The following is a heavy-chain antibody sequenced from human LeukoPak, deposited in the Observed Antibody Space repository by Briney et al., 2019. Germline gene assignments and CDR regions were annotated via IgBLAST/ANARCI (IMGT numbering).Heavy chain of an antibody. V-gene: IGHV3-23*01. CDR1: GFTFSNYA. Sequence: GGSLRLSCAASGFTFSNYAMNWVRQAPGKGLEWVSTISGSGGSTYYADSVKGRFTISRDNSKNTLYLQMISLRAEDTALYYCARGLDGSGSYYKGDYWGQGTLVTVSS. D-gene: IGHD3-10*01. CDR2: ISGSGGST. J-gene: IGHJ4*02. CDR3: ARGLDGSGSYYKGDY.